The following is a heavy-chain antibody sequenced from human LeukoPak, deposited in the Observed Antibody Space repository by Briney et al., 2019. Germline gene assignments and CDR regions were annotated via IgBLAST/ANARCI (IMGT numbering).Heavy chain of an antibody. CDR3: ARGLLWFNWFDP. CDR1: GYTFTSYG. J-gene: IGHJ5*02. Sequence: ASVKVSCKASGYTFTSYGISRVRQAPGQGLEWMGWISAYNGNTNYAQKLQGRVTMTTDTSTSTAYMELSSLRSEDTAVYYCARGLLWFNWFDPWGQGTLVTVSS. CDR2: ISAYNGNT. D-gene: IGHD3-10*01. V-gene: IGHV1-18*01.